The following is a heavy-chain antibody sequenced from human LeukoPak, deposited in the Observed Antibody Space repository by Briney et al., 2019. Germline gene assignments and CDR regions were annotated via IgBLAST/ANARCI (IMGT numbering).Heavy chain of an antibody. CDR2: ISAYNGNT. D-gene: IGHD2-2*01. V-gene: IGHV1-18*01. CDR1: GYTFTSYG. Sequence: ASVKVSCKASGYTFTSYGISWVRQAPGQGLEWMGWISAYNGNTNYAQKLQGRVTMTTDTSTSTAYMELRSLRSDDTAVYYCARTVSCSSTSCYLSDYWGQGTLVTVPS. CDR3: ARTVSCSSTSCYLSDY. J-gene: IGHJ4*02.